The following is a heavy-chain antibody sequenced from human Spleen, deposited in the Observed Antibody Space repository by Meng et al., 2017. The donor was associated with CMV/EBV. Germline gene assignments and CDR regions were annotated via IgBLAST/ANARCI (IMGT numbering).Heavy chain of an antibody. CDR2: INPNSGGT. Sequence: QGQLGQSGAEVKKPGASVKVSCKASGYTFTGYYMHWVRQAPGQGLEWMGWINPNSGGTNYAQKFQGRVTMTRDTSISTAYMELSRLRSDDTAVYYCAGLYSGYDYDFDYWGQGTLVTVSS. D-gene: IGHD5-12*01. CDR1: GYTFTGYY. V-gene: IGHV1-2*02. J-gene: IGHJ4*02. CDR3: AGLYSGYDYDFDY.